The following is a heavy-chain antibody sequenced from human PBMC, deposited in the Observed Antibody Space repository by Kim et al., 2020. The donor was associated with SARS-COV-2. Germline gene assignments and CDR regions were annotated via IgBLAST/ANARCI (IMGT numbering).Heavy chain of an antibody. CDR1: GGTFSSYA. V-gene: IGHV1-69*13. D-gene: IGHD2-2*01. J-gene: IGHJ5*02. CDR2: IIPIFGTA. Sequence: SVKVSCKASGGTFSSYAISWVRQAPGQGLEWMGGIIPIFGTANYAQKFQGRVTITADESTSTAYMELSSLRSEDTAVYYCARDPGYCSSTSCYFDGWFDPWGQGTLVTVSS. CDR3: ARDPGYCSSTSCYFDGWFDP.